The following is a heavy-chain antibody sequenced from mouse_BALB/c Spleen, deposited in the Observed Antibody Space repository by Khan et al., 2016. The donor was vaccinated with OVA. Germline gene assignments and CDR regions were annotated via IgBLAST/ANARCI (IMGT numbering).Heavy chain of an antibody. CDR3: ACELRGFAY. V-gene: IGHV3-8*02. CDR2: ISYSGNT. Sequence: EVQLQESGPSLVKPSQTLSLTCSVTGDSITRGYWNWIRKFPGNKLDYMGYISYSGNTYCNPSLQSRISITRDTSKNQYYLQLNSVTTEDTATYYCACELRGFAYWGQGTLVTVSA. J-gene: IGHJ3*01. D-gene: IGHD1-1*01. CDR1: GDSITRGY.